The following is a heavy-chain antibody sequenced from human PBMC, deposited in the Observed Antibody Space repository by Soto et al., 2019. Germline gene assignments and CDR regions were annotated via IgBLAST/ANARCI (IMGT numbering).Heavy chain of an antibody. J-gene: IGHJ6*02. CDR3: ARSRDWNYWYYGMDV. V-gene: IGHV1-8*01. CDR2: MNPNSGNT. Sequence: QVQLVQSGAEVKKPGASVKVSCKASGYTFTSYDINWVRQATGQGLEWMGWMNPNSGNTGYAQKFQGRVTMTRNTSISRAYVELSSLRSEDTAVYYCARSRDWNYWYYGMDVWGQGTTVTVSS. D-gene: IGHD1-1*01. CDR1: GYTFTSYD.